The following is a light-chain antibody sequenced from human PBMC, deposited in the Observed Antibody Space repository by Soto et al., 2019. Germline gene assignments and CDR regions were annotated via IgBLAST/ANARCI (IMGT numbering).Light chain of an antibody. J-gene: IGLJ2*01. CDR1: SSNIGAGYD. Sequence: QSVLTQPPSVSGAPGQRVTISCTGSSSNIGAGYDVHWYQQLPGTAPKLLSYGNSNRPSGVPDRFSGSKSGTSASLAIPGLQAEDEADYYCQSYDSSLSGDVVFGGGTKLTVL. V-gene: IGLV1-40*01. CDR3: QSYDSSLSGDVV. CDR2: GNS.